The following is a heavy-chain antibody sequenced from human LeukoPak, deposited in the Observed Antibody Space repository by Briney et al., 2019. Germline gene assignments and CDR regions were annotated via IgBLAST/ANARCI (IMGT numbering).Heavy chain of an antibody. J-gene: IGHJ4*02. CDR2: IIPILGIA. Sequence: GASVKVSCKASGGIFSSYAISWVRQAPGQGLEWMGRIIPILGIANYAQKFQGRVTITADKSTSTAYMELSSLRSEDTAVYYCARDRVGATTDFDYWGQGTLVTVSS. V-gene: IGHV1-69*04. CDR3: ARDRVGATTDFDY. CDR1: GGIFSSYA. D-gene: IGHD1-26*01.